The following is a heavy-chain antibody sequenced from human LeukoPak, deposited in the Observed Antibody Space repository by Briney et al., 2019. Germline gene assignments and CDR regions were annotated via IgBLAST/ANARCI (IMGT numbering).Heavy chain of an antibody. Sequence: ASVKVSCKASGYTFTGYYMHWVRQAPGQGLEWMEWINPNSGGTNYAQKFQGRVTMTRDTSISTAYMELSRLRSDDTAVYYCARGPKEYYYDSSGYYSFSYDYWGKGTLVTVFS. D-gene: IGHD3-22*01. CDR1: GYTFTGYY. CDR2: INPNSGGT. CDR3: ARGPKEYYYDSSGYYSFSYDY. J-gene: IGHJ4*02. V-gene: IGHV1-2*02.